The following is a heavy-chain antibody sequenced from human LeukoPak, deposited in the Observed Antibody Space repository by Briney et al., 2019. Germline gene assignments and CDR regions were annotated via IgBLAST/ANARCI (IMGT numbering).Heavy chain of an antibody. J-gene: IGHJ4*02. V-gene: IGHV3-74*01. Sequence: GGSLRLSCAVSGFPFSSYWMHWVRQAPGKGLVWVSLINTDGSSANYADSVKGRFTISRDNSKNTLYLQMNSLRAEDTALYYCAKDTRITVPGSMIDYWGQGTLVTVSS. CDR1: GFPFSSYW. CDR3: AKDTRITVPGSMIDY. D-gene: IGHD6-19*01. CDR2: INTDGSSA.